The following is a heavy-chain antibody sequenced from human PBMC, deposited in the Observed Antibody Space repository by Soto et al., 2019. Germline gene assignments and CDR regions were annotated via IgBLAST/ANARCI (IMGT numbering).Heavy chain of an antibody. CDR1: GVPISSYDW. CDR3: ARGTWISSSTRNGFNP. J-gene: IGHJ5*02. CDR2: IYHNGRT. D-gene: IGHD6-6*01. Sequence: QVHLEQSGPGLVRPSGNLSLTCTVSGVPISSYDWWTWVRQTPGKGMEWIGEIYHNGRTNYNQSLKSRVSISIDTSQNRFSRNLQSRTAADTAVYSCARGTWISSSTRNGFNPWGQGAQVTVSS. V-gene: IGHV4-4*02.